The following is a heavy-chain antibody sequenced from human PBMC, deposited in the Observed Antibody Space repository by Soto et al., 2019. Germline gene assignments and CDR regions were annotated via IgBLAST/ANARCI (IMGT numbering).Heavy chain of an antibody. Sequence: EVQLLESGGGLVQPGGSLRLSCAASGFTFSSYAMSWVRQAPGKGLEWVSAISGSGGSTYYADSVKGRFTISRDNSKNTLHLQMISLRAEDTDVYYCAKGLGSLAHDLWSGSFYYYSYMDVWRNGSTVYVTS. CDR3: AKGLGSLAHDLWSGSFYYYSYMDV. J-gene: IGHJ6*03. V-gene: IGHV3-23*01. CDR2: ISGSGGST. D-gene: IGHD3-3*01. CDR1: GFTFSSYA.